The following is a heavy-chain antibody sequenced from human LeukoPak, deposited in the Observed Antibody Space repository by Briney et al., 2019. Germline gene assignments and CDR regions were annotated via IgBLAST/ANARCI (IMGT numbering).Heavy chain of an antibody. J-gene: IGHJ4*02. D-gene: IGHD2-8*01. Sequence: GSLRLSCAASGFTFSSYAMSWVRQAPGKGLEWIGEIIHSGRTNYNPSLKSRVTMSVDTSQNHFSLKLSSVTAADTAVYYCARGRVLMTYASFDYWGQGTLVTVSS. CDR3: ARGRVLMTYASFDY. CDR1: GFTFSSYA. V-gene: IGHV4-34*01. CDR2: IIHSGRT.